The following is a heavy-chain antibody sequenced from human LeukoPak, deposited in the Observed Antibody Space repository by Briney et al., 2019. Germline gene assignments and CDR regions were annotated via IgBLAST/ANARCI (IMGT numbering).Heavy chain of an antibody. D-gene: IGHD6-19*01. Sequence: VPVKVSCKASGYTFTGYYMHWVRQAPGQGLEWMGWINPNSGGTSYAQKFQGRVTMTRDTSISTAYMELSRLRSDDTAVYYCARVAGTGEAIEYWGQGTLVTVSS. V-gene: IGHV1-2*02. J-gene: IGHJ4*02. CDR3: ARVAGTGEAIEY. CDR1: GYTFTGYY. CDR2: INPNSGGT.